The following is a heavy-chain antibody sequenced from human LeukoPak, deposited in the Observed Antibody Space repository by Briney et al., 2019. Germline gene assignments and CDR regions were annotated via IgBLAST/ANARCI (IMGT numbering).Heavy chain of an antibody. CDR1: GYTFSDEY. V-gene: IGHV1-2*02. Sequence: GASVKVSCKASGYTFSDEYMYWVRQAPGQGLEWMGWINTKSGDTRYAQKFQGRVAMTRDTSIGTIFTELSGLRSDDTGVYYCARDGDSPMVDFDYWGQGTLVTVSS. J-gene: IGHJ4*02. D-gene: IGHD5-18*01. CDR3: ARDGDSPMVDFDY. CDR2: INTKSGDT.